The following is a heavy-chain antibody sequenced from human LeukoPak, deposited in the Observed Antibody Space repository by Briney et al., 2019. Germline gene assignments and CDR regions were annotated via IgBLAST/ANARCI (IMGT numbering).Heavy chain of an antibody. J-gene: IGHJ4*02. V-gene: IGHV3-21*06. Sequence: GGALRLSCAASGFAFSSYSMNWVRQAPGRGPEWVSLISTTSTSIYYADAVKGRFTVSRDNAKNSLYLQMNSLRAEDTAVYYCARGVGATHFDCWGQGTLVTVST. CDR2: ISTTSTSI. CDR3: ARGVGATHFDC. D-gene: IGHD1-26*01. CDR1: GFAFSSYS.